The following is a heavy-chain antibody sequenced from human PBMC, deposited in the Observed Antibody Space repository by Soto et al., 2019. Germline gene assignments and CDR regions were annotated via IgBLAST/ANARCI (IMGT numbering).Heavy chain of an antibody. J-gene: IGHJ4*02. CDR3: ARDPYYYDSSGYY. Sequence: EVQLVESGGGLVQPGGSLRLSCAASGFTFSSYWMSWVRQAPGKGLEWVANIKQDGSEKYYVDSVKGRFTISRDNAKNSLYLQMNSLRAEDTAVYYCARDPYYYDSSGYYWGQGTLVTVSS. CDR2: IKQDGSEK. D-gene: IGHD3-22*01. CDR1: GFTFSSYW. V-gene: IGHV3-7*03.